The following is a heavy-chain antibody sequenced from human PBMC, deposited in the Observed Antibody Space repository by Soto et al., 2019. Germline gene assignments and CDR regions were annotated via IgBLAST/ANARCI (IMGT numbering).Heavy chain of an antibody. CDR3: ASSYYGSGNPKDYYYGMDV. CDR1: GYTFTSYA. J-gene: IGHJ6*02. D-gene: IGHD3-10*01. Sequence: QVQLVQSGAEVKKPGASVKVSCKASGYTFTSYAMHWVRQAPGQRLEWMGWINAGNGNTKYSQKFQGRVTITRDTSASTAYMELSSLRSEDTXVYYCASSYYGSGNPKDYYYGMDVWGQGTTVTVSS. V-gene: IGHV1-3*01. CDR2: INAGNGNT.